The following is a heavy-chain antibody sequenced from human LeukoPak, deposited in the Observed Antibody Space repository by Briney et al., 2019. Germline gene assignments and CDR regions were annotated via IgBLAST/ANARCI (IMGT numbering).Heavy chain of an antibody. CDR2: SWYDGSKE. CDR3: AKEALFGGVIVTFDY. CDR1: GFTFSDFG. D-gene: IGHD3-16*02. J-gene: IGHJ4*02. Sequence: QTGGSLRLSCAASGFTFSDFGMHWVRQAPGKGLEWVAMSWYDGSKEYYVESVKGRFTISRDNSKNTLYLQMNSLRAEDTAVYYCAKEALFGGVIVTFDYWGQGTLVTVSS. V-gene: IGHV3-30*02.